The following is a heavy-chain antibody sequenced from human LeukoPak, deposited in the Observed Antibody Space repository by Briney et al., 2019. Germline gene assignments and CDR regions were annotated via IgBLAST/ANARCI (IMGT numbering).Heavy chain of an antibody. J-gene: IGHJ6*03. D-gene: IGHD6-19*01. CDR2: ISSSSSYI. CDR3: ARDNGWLGNDYYYYMDV. CDR1: GFTFSSYN. Sequence: GGSLRLSCAASGFTFSSYNMNWVRQAPGKGLEWVSSISSSSSYIYYADSVKGRFTISRHNAKNSLYLQMNSLRAEDTAVYYCARDNGWLGNDYYYYMDVWGKGTTVTVSS. V-gene: IGHV3-21*01.